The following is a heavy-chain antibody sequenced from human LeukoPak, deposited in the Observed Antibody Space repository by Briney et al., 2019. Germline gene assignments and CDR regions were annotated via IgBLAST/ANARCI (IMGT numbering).Heavy chain of an antibody. D-gene: IGHD3-10*01. CDR2: VLSDGSDQ. Sequence: GGSLRLSCAASGFTFSSYGMHWVRQAPGKGLEWLAVVLSDGSDQYYGDSVQGRFTVSRDNSKNTLYLQMDNLRFEDTAVYYCARVSKPGWFDYYYMDVWGKGTTVIVSS. CDR1: GFTFSSYG. CDR3: ARVSKPGWFDYYYMDV. V-gene: IGHV3-30*19. J-gene: IGHJ6*03.